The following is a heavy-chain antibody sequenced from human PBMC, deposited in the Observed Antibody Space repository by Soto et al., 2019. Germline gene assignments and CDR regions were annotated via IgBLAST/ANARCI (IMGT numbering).Heavy chain of an antibody. CDR1: GFTFRSYS. CDR2: ISSSNRTI. V-gene: IGHV3-48*02. J-gene: IGHJ6*02. CDR3: AREGWPILQTGMEV. Sequence: WGSLRLSCAASGFTFRSYSMNWVRQAPGKGLEWVSYISSSNRTINYADSVKGRFIISRDNAKNSLYLQMHSLRDEDTAVYYCAREGWPILQTGMEVWGQGTTVSVSS. D-gene: IGHD2-15*01.